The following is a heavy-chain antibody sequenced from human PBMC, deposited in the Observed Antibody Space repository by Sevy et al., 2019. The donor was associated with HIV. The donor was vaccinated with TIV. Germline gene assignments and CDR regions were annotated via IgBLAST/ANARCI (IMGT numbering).Heavy chain of an antibody. D-gene: IGHD2-2*02. CDR2: VSHSCNT. V-gene: IGHV4-59*08. CDR3: ARLRWDLVVVPGATPGCYFDS. Sequence: SETLSLTCTVSGDSINTYYWSWIRQPPGKGLEWIGYVSHSCNTNYNPSLKSRVSMSVDTSTNQFSLKVKSVTAADTAVYYCARLRWDLVVVPGATPGCYFDSWGQGTLVTVSS. CDR1: GDSINTYY. J-gene: IGHJ4*02.